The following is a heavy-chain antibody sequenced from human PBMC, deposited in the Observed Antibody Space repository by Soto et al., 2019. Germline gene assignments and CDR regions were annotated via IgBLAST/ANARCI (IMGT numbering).Heavy chain of an antibody. CDR3: AAELGNTGYDGHDY. CDR2: IIYDGSNK. V-gene: IGHV3-30*04. J-gene: IGHJ4*02. Sequence: QVQLVESGGGVVQPGRSLRLSCAASGLTFSRYAMHWVRQAPGKGLEWVAVIIYDGSNKHYADSVQGRFTISRDNSKNTLYRQMTSLRAEDTAVYYCAAELGNTGYDGHDYWGQGTLVTVSS. CDR1: GLTFSRYA. D-gene: IGHD5-12*01.